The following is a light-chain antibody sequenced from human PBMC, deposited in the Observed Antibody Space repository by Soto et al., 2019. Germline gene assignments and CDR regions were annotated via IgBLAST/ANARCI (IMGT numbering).Light chain of an antibody. V-gene: IGKV3-20*01. CDR1: QSVSSSY. Sequence: EIVLTQSPGTLSLSPGERATLSCRASQSVSSSYLAWYQQKLGQAPRLLIYGASSRATGIPDRFSGSGSGTDFTLTISRREPEDFEEYSCQPYGSLPCTFGQGTKVEIK. J-gene: IGKJ1*01. CDR2: GAS. CDR3: QPYGSLPCT.